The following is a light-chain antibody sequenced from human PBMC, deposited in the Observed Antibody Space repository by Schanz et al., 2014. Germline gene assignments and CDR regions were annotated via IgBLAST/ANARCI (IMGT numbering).Light chain of an antibody. J-gene: IGLJ2*01. V-gene: IGLV2-11*01. CDR3: SSYTINSTVI. CDR2: DVS. Sequence: QSALTQPRSVSGSPGQSVTISCTGTSSDVGGYNYVSWYQQHPGKAPKLMIYDVSKRPSGVSNRFSGSKSGNTASLAVSGLQAEDEADYYCSSYTINSTVIFGGGTKVTVL. CDR1: SSDVGGYNY.